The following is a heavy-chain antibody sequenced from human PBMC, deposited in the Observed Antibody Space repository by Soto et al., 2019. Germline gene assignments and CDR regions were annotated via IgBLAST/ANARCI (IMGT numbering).Heavy chain of an antibody. J-gene: IGHJ3*02. V-gene: IGHV1-2*04. CDR3: ARAVPGGYHDAFDI. CDR2: INPNSGGT. Sequence: ASVKVSCKASGYTFTGYYMHWVRQAPGQGLEWMGWINPNSGGTNYAQKFQGWVTMTRDTSISTAYMELSRLRSDDTAVYYCARAVPGGYHDAFDIWGQGTMVTVSS. D-gene: IGHD2-15*01. CDR1: GYTFTGYY.